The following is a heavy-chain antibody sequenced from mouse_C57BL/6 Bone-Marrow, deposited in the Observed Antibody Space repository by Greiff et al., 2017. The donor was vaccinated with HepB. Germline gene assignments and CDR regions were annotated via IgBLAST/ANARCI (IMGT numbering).Heavy chain of an antibody. CDR3: ALTVVATRYAMDY. D-gene: IGHD1-1*01. Sequence: DVQLVESGGGLVKPGGSLKLSCAASGFTFSDYGMHWVRQAPEKGLEWVAYISSGSSTIYYADTVKGRFTISRDNAKNTLFLQMTSLRSEDTAMYYCALTVVATRYAMDYWGQGTSVTVSS. J-gene: IGHJ4*01. V-gene: IGHV5-17*01. CDR1: GFTFSDYG. CDR2: ISSGSSTI.